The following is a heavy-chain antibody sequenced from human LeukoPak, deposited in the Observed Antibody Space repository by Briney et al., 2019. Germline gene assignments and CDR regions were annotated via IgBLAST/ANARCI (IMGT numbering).Heavy chain of an antibody. V-gene: IGHV4-34*01. D-gene: IGHD3-22*01. Sequence: SETLSLTCAVYGGSFSGYYWSWIRQPPGKGLEWIGEINHSGSTNYNPSLKSRVTISVDTSKNQFSLKLSSVTAADTAVYYCAIMADYYYDSSGYYRGEDAFDIWGQGTMVTVSS. J-gene: IGHJ3*02. CDR2: INHSGST. CDR3: AIMADYYYDSSGYYRGEDAFDI. CDR1: GGSFSGYY.